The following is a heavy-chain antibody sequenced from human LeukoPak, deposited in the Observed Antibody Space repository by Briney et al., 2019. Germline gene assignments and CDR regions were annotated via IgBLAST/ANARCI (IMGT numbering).Heavy chain of an antibody. CDR2: IIPIFGTA. V-gene: IGHV1-69*05. CDR3: ARGQLWAYFDY. Sequence: GASVKVSCKASGGTFSSYAISWVRQAPGQGLEWMGGIIPIFGTANYAQKFQGRVTITTDESTSTAYMELSSLRSEDTAVCYCARGQLWAYFDYWGQGTLVTVSS. D-gene: IGHD5-18*01. CDR1: GGTFSSYA. J-gene: IGHJ4*02.